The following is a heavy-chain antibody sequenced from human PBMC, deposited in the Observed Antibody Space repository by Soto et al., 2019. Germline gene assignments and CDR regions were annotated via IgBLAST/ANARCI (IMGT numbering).Heavy chain of an antibody. CDR2: ISSSGGST. J-gene: IGHJ6*02. D-gene: IGHD3-10*01. CDR3: ANTGAYYYGMDV. V-gene: IGHV3-23*01. Sequence: EVQLLESGGGLVQPGGSLRLSCAASGFTFSSYAMSWVRQAPGKGLEWVSAISSSGGSTYYADSVKGRFTISRDNSKNTLYLQMNSLRAEDTAVYYCANTGAYYYGMDVWGQGTTVTVSS. CDR1: GFTFSSYA.